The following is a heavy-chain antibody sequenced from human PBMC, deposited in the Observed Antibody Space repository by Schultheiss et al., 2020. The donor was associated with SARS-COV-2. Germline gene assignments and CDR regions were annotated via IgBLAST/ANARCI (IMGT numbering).Heavy chain of an antibody. D-gene: IGHD6-19*01. Sequence: ASVKVSCKASGGTFSSYAISWVRQAPGQGLEWMGGIIPNSGGTNYAQKFQGRVTMTRDTSISTAYMELSRLRSDDTAVYYCARDRGYSSGWYGYWGQGTLVTVSS. J-gene: IGHJ4*02. CDR1: GGTFSSYA. CDR3: ARDRGYSSGWYGY. CDR2: IIPNSGGT. V-gene: IGHV1-2*02.